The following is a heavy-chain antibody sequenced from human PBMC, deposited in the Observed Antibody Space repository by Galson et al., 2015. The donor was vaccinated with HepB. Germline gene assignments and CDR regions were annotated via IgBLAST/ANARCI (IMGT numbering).Heavy chain of an antibody. CDR3: ANEQLVLYYFDY. CDR2: IYYSGST. V-gene: IGHV4-39*01. J-gene: IGHJ4*02. Sequence: ETLSLTCTVSGGSISSSSYYWGWIRQPPGKGLEWIGSIYYSGSTYYNPSLKSRVTISVDTSKNQFSLKLSSVTAADTAVYYCANEQLVLYYFDYWGQGTLVTVSS. D-gene: IGHD6-6*01. CDR1: GGSISSSSYY.